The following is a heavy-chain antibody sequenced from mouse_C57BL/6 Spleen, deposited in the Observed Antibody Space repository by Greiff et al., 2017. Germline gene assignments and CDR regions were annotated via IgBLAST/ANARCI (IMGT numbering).Heavy chain of an antibody. D-gene: IGHD2-3*01. Sequence: VQLQQSGAELVKPGASVKLSCTASGFNIKDYYMHWVKQRTEQGLEWIGRIDPEDGETKYAPKFQGKATITADTSSNNAYLQLSSLTSEDTAVYYCVPDGYYLDYWGQGTTLTVSS. V-gene: IGHV14-2*01. J-gene: IGHJ2*01. CDR2: IDPEDGET. CDR1: GFNIKDYY. CDR3: VPDGYYLDY.